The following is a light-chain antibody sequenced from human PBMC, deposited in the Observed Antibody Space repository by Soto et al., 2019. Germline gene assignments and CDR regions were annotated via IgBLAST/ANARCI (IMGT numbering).Light chain of an antibody. CDR2: GAS. Sequence: DIVLTQSPATLSVSPGERATLSCRASQSFISNLAWYQQKPGQAPRLLIYGASTRAAGIPDRFSGSGSGTDFTLTITRLEPEDSAVYFCQQYTGPPTTFGQGTRLEIK. CDR1: QSFISN. CDR3: QQYTGPPTT. V-gene: IGKV3-20*01. J-gene: IGKJ5*01.